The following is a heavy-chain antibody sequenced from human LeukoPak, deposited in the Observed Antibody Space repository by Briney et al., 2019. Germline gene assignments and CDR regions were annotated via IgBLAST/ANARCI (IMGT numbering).Heavy chain of an antibody. J-gene: IGHJ4*02. CDR3: ARVHDGYNYAFDY. Sequence: PSHTLSLTCTVSGGSISSGSYYWSWIRQPAGKGLEWIGRIYPSGSTNYNPSLKSRVTMSVDTSKNQFSLKLSSVTAADTAVYYCARVHDGYNYAFDYWGQGTLVTVSS. CDR1: GGSISSGSYY. D-gene: IGHD5-24*01. CDR2: IYPSGST. V-gene: IGHV4-61*02.